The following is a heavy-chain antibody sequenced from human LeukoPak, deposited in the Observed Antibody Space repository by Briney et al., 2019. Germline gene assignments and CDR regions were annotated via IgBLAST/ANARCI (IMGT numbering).Heavy chain of an antibody. V-gene: IGHV4-59*02. CDR3: ARVRVGGTFYYFDY. J-gene: IGHJ4*02. CDR1: GASVSSYY. D-gene: IGHD2/OR15-2a*01. CDR2: IYYSGNT. Sequence: SETLSLTCTVSGASVSSYYWSWIRQPPGKGLGWIGYIYYSGNTNYNPSLDSRATLSVDTSKNQFSLRLTSVTAADTAVYYCARVRVGGTFYYFDYWGQGTLVTVSS.